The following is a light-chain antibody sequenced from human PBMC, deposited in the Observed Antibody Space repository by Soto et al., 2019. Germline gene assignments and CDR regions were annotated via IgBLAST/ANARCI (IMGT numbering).Light chain of an antibody. CDR1: QSVSSGD. CDR2: NAS. Sequence: EIVVTQSPGTLSLSPGERATLSCRASQSVSSGDLAWYQQKPGQAPRLLIYNASSRATGIPDRFSGSGSGTDFTLTISRVEPEDFAVYYCQQYGRSPPFTFGPGTKVDIK. CDR3: QQYGRSPPFT. V-gene: IGKV3-20*01. J-gene: IGKJ3*01.